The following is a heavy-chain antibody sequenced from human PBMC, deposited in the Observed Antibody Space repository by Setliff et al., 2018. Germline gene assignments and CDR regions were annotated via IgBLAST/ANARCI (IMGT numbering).Heavy chain of an antibody. J-gene: IGHJ4*02. V-gene: IGHV4-30-4*08. D-gene: IGHD2-21*01. CDR2: IYYSGST. CDR3: ARGGDYCGGECYIPPPDSY. CDR1: GGSISSGDYY. Sequence: SETLSLTCTVSGGSISSGDYYWSWIRQPPGKGLEWIGYIYYSGSTNYNPSLKSRVTISADTSKNQFSLKLSSVTAADTAVYYCARGGDYCGGECYIPPPDSYWGQGTLVTVS.